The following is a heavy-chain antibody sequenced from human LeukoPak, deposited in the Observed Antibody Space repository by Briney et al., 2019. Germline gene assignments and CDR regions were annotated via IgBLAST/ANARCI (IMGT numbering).Heavy chain of an antibody. CDR3: ATPYCSSISCLDVFNM. J-gene: IGHJ3*02. D-gene: IGHD2-2*01. V-gene: IGHV4-31*03. CDR2: KYYSGSA. CDR1: GVSVSDGRYY. Sequence: SQTLSLTCNVSGVSVSDGRYYWTWIRQHPGKGLEWIGYKYYSGSAKYNPSLKSRLTISIDTSKNQFSLHLSSVTAADTATYYCATPYCSSISCLDVFNMRGQGTRVTVSS.